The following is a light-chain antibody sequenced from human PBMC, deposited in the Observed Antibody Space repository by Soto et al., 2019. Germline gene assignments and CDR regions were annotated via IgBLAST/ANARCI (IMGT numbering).Light chain of an antibody. CDR1: SSNIGTNY. CDR3: ATWDDTLSGVV. Sequence: QAVVTQPPSASGTPGQRVTISCSGSSSNIGTNYVYWYQQLPGMAPKLLIYRSDQRPSGVPDRLSGSKSGTSASLAISGLRSGDEADYYCATWDDTLSGVVFGGGTKLTVL. V-gene: IGLV1-47*01. J-gene: IGLJ2*01. CDR2: RSD.